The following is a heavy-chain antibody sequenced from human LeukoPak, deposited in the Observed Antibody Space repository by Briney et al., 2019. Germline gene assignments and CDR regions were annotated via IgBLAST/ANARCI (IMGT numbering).Heavy chain of an antibody. J-gene: IGHJ4*02. V-gene: IGHV4-39*01. CDR1: GGSISSSSYY. Sequence: SETLCLTCTVSGGSISSSSYYWVWLGQPPGKGLEWFGSIYYSGSTYYNPSLNRRATISVDTSKNQFFLKISSVTAAATAVYSCARLLSVAGIFASYYWGQGTLV. CDR3: ARLLSVAGIFASYY. CDR2: IYYSGST. D-gene: IGHD6-13*01.